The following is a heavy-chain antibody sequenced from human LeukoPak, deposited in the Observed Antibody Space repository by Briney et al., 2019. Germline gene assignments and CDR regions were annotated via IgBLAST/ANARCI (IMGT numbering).Heavy chain of an antibody. Sequence: GGSLRLSCAASGFTFSDYYMSWIRQAPGKGLEWVSYISSSGSTIYYADSVKGRFTISRDNAKNSLYLQMNSLRAEDTAVYYCARDWDYGSGSYYSGYFDYWGQGTLVTVSS. D-gene: IGHD3-10*01. V-gene: IGHV3-11*01. CDR1: GFTFSDYY. CDR2: ISSSGSTI. CDR3: ARDWDYGSGSYYSGYFDY. J-gene: IGHJ4*02.